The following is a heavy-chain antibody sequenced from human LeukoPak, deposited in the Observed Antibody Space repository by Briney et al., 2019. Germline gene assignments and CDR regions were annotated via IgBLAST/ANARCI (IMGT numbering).Heavy chain of an antibody. CDR1: GFTFSSYS. CDR2: ISSSSTNI. D-gene: IGHD4-17*01. Sequence: PGGSLSLSCAASGFTFSSYSMNWVRQAPGKGLEWVSYISSSSTNIYYADSVKGRFTISRDNSKNTLYLQMNSLRAEDTAVYYCANEIRPNDYWGQGTQVTVSS. V-gene: IGHV3-48*01. CDR3: ANEIRPNDY. J-gene: IGHJ4*02.